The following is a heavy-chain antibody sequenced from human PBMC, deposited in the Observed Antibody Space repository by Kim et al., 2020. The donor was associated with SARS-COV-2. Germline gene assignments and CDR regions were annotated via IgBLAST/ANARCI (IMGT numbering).Heavy chain of an antibody. J-gene: IGHJ4*02. D-gene: IGHD5-12*01. Sequence: GGSLRLSCAASGFTFSSYGMHWVRQAPGKGLEWVAVIWYDGSNKYYADSVKGRFTISRDNSKNTLYLQMNSLRSEDTAVYYCAREIPPISSGYDYDYWGQGTLVTVSS. CDR2: IWYDGSNK. CDR3: AREIPPISSGYDYDY. V-gene: IGHV3-33*01. CDR1: GFTFSSYG.